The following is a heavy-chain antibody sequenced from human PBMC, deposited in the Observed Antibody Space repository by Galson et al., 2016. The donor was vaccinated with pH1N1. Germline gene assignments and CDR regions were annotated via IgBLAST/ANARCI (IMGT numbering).Heavy chain of an antibody. CDR2: ISPQSGAS. J-gene: IGHJ4*02. Sequence: SVKVSCKASGYSFTDYSIHWIRQAPGQGLEWMGWISPQSGASKYAQKFQGRVTMTSDTSITTVYLELRRMRSDDTAVFYCSTLGAGGWGQGTLVSVSS. V-gene: IGHV1-2*02. CDR3: STLGAGG. CDR1: GYSFTDYS. D-gene: IGHD3-16*01.